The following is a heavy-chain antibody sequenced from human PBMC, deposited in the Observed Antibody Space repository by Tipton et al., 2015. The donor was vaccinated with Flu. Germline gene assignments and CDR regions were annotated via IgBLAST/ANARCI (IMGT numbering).Heavy chain of an antibody. CDR2: ITWNSGSV. J-gene: IGHJ3*01. D-gene: IGHD3-10*01. CDR3: AKDRGWFFGASEV. Sequence: SLRLSCAASGFAFDNYALHWVRQAPGKGLEWVSGITWNSGSVGYADSVKGRLTISRDNAKNSLYLEMNSLRAEDTAFYYCAKDRGWFFGASEVWGQGTMVIVSS. V-gene: IGHV3-9*01. CDR1: GFAFDNYA.